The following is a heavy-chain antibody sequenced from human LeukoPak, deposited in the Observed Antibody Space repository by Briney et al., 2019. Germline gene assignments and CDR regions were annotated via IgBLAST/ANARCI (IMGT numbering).Heavy chain of an antibody. D-gene: IGHD2-15*01. V-gene: IGHV1-8*01. CDR2: MNPNSGNT. Sequence: GASVKVSCKASGYTFTSYDINWVRQATGQGLEWMGWMNPNSGNTGYAQKFQGRVTMTRNTSISTAYMELSSLRSGDTAVYYCARKGLWCSGGSCPVFQNWFDPWGQGTLVTVSS. J-gene: IGHJ5*02. CDR1: GYTFTSYD. CDR3: ARKGLWCSGGSCPVFQNWFDP.